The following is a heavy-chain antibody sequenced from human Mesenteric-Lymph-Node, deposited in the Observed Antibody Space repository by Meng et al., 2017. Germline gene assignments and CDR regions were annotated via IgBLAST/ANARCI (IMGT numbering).Heavy chain of an antibody. CDR3: ARVSSGWDYFDY. CDR2: IHYSGTT. Sequence: QVELQEPGPGLVKPSQTLSLTCTVSDGFTTSDDYYWSWIRQPPGKGLEWIGYIHYSGTTYYNPSLKSRIAIPLDTSKNQFSLNLNSVTAADAAVYYCARVSSGWDYFDYWGQGTLVTVSS. D-gene: IGHD6-19*01. CDR1: DGFTTSDDYY. V-gene: IGHV4-30-4*01. J-gene: IGHJ4*02.